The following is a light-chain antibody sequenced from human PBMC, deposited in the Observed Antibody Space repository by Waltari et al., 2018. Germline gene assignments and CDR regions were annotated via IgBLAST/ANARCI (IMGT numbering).Light chain of an antibody. CDR1: SCSVFPSFL. J-gene: IGLJ3*02. CDR3: ALYMGSGIWV. V-gene: IGLV8-61*01. Sequence: TVVTQEQSFSESPGRTVPLTCGLRSCSVFPSFLPRWYQQTPGQAPRTRVYKINSRSSGVPDRFSGSMLGNKAALTITGAQAEDESDYYCALYMGSGIWVFGGGTKLTVL. CDR2: KIN.